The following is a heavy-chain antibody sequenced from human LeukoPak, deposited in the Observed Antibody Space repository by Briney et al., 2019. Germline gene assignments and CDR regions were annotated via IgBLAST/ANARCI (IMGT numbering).Heavy chain of an antibody. Sequence: SETLSLTCTVSGGSISSSRYYWGWIRQPPGKGLEWIGNIYYSGSTYYNPSLKSRVTISLATSKNQFSLKLSSVTAADTAVYYCARRDIAARLNWFDPWGQGTLVTVSS. V-gene: IGHV4-39*01. CDR3: ARRDIAARLNWFDP. CDR1: GGSISSSRYY. CDR2: IYYSGST. J-gene: IGHJ5*02. D-gene: IGHD6-6*01.